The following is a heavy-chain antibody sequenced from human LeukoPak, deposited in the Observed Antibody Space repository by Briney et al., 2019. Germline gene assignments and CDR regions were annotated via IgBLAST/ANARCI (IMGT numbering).Heavy chain of an antibody. CDR2: ISYDGSNK. CDR1: GFTFSSYG. D-gene: IGHD5-24*01. Sequence: GGSLRLSCAASGFTFSSYGMHWVRQAPGKGLEWVAVISYDGSNKYYADSVKGRFTISRDNSKNTLYLQMSSLRAEDTAVYYCASPSGGSNTFDYWGQGTLVTVSS. CDR3: ASPSGGSNTFDY. V-gene: IGHV3-30*03. J-gene: IGHJ4*02.